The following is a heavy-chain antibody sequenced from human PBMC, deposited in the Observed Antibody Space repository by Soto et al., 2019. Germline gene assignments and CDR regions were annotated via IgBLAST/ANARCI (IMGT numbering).Heavy chain of an antibody. CDR2: IIPIFGTA. V-gene: IGHV1-69*13. CDR1: GGTFSSYA. Sequence: PSVKVSCKASGGTFSSYAISWVRQAPGQGLEWMGGIIPIFGTANYAQKFQGRVTITADESTSTAYMELSSLRSEDTAVYYCARIVHYDILTGYYNASGDAFDIWGQGTMVTVSS. J-gene: IGHJ3*02. D-gene: IGHD3-9*01. CDR3: ARIVHYDILTGYYNASGDAFDI.